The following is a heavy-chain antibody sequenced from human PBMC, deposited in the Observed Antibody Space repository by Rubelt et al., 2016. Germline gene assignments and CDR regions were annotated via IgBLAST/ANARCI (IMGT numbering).Heavy chain of an antibody. Sequence: QVQLVQSGAEVKKPGASVKVSCKVSGYTLTELSMHWVRQAPGKGLEWMGGFDPEDGETIYAQKFQGSVTMTEDTSTDTAYMELSSLRVEDTAVYYCATGIVVVPAHVPSRDYWGQGTLVTVSS. D-gene: IGHD2-2*01. J-gene: IGHJ4*02. CDR2: FDPEDGET. V-gene: IGHV1-24*01. CDR3: ATGIVVVPAHVPSRDY. CDR1: GYTLTELS.